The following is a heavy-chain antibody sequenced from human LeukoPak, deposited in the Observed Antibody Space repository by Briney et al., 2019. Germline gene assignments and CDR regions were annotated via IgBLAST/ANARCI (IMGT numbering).Heavy chain of an antibody. CDR2: MNPNSGNT. J-gene: IGHJ4*02. Sequence: ASVKVSCKASGGTFSSYAISWVRQAAGQGLEWMGWMNPNSGNTGYAQKFQGRVTMTRNTSISTAYMELRSLRSEDTAVYYCARNYYDSSGSDYWGQGTLVTVSS. CDR1: GGTFSSYA. D-gene: IGHD3-22*01. V-gene: IGHV1-8*02. CDR3: ARNYYDSSGSDY.